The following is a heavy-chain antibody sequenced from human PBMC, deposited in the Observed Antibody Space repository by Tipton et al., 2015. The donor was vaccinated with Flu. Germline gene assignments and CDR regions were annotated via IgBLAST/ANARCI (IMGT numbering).Heavy chain of an antibody. D-gene: IGHD4-23*01. J-gene: IGHJ3*01. Sequence: MQLVQSGGEVKEPGESLKISCKGSGYSFTSYYIAWVRQMPGRGLEWMGIIYPGDSGARYSPSLQGQVTISADKSSRTAYLQWSSLKASDSGIYYCARQIYYDGTSLRGFDVWGQGTTVSVSS. V-gene: IGHV5-51*01. CDR2: IYPGDSGA. CDR1: GYSFTSYY. CDR3: ARQIYYDGTSLRGFDV.